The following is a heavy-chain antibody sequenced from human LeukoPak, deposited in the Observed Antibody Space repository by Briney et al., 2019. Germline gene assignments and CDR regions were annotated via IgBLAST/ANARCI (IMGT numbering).Heavy chain of an antibody. Sequence: GGSLRLSCAASGFTFSSYAMHWVRQAPGKGLEWVAVISYDGSNKYYADSVKGRFTISRDNSKNTLYLQMNSLRAEDTAVYYCARGLGSSSGWFDPWGQGTLVTVSS. V-gene: IGHV3-30-3*01. CDR1: GFTFSSYA. CDR2: ISYDGSNK. CDR3: ARGLGSSSGWFDP. J-gene: IGHJ5*02. D-gene: IGHD6-13*01.